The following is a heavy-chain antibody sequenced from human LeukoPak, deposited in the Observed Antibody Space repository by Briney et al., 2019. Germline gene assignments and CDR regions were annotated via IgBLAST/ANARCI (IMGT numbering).Heavy chain of an antibody. CDR1: GYTFTGYY. V-gene: IGHV1-2*02. CDR3: ARDPDYGSAPFSY. D-gene: IGHD3-10*01. CDR2: INPNSGGT. Sequence: GASVKVSCKASGYTFTGYYMHWVRQAPGQGLERMGWINPNSGGTNYAQKFQGRVTMTRDTSISTAYMELSRLRSDDTAVYYCARDPDYGSAPFSYWGQGTLVTVSS. J-gene: IGHJ4*02.